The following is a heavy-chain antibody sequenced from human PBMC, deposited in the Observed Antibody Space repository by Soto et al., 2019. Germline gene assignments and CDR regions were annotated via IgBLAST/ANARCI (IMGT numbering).Heavy chain of an antibody. D-gene: IGHD6-6*01. CDR3: ARGIAALYYHYGMDV. J-gene: IGHJ6*02. CDR2: INHSGST. V-gene: IGHV4-34*01. CDR1: GGSFSGYY. Sequence: PSETLSLTCAVYGGSFSGYYWSWIRQPPGKGLEWIGEINHSGSTNYNPSLKSRVTISVDTSKNQFSLKLSSVTAADTAVYYCARGIAALYYHYGMDVWGQGTTVTVSS.